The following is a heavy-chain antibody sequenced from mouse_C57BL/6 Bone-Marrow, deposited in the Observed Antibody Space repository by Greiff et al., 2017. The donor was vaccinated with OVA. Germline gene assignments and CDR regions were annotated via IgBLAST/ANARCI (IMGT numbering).Heavy chain of an antibody. CDR1: GFNIKDDY. CDR2: IDPENGDT. V-gene: IGHV14-4*01. D-gene: IGHD2-2*01. J-gene: IGHJ4*01. Sequence: VQLQQSGAELVRPGASVKLSCTASGFNIKDDYMHWVKQRPEQGLEWIGWIDPENGDTEYASKFPGQAPITADTSSNTAYLQLSSLTSEDTAVYYCTTGLYYYAMDYWGQGTSVTVSS. CDR3: TTGLYYYAMDY.